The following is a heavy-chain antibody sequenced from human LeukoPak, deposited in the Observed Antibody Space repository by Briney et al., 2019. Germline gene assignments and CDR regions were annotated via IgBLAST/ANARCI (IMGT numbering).Heavy chain of an antibody. CDR1: GGSISSHY. J-gene: IGHJ3*02. D-gene: IGHD3-10*01. V-gene: IGHV4-59*11. CDR2: IYYSGST. Sequence: SETLSLTCTVSGGSISSHYWSWIRQPPGKGLEWIGYIYYSGSTNYNPSLKSRVTISVDTSKNQFSLKLSSVTAADTAVYYCARAPIGRDAFDIWGQGTMVTVSS. CDR3: ARAPIGRDAFDI.